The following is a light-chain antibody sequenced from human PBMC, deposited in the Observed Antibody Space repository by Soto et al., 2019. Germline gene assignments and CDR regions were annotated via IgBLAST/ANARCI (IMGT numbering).Light chain of an antibody. CDR3: QQRSNWPPIFT. CDR1: QSVGSY. CDR2: DAS. Sequence: EIVLTQSPATLSLSPGERATLSCRASQSVGSYLAWYQQKPGQAPRLLIYDASNRATGIPARFSGSGSGTDFTLTISSREPEDFAVYYCQQRSNWPPIFTFGPGTKVDIK. J-gene: IGKJ3*01. V-gene: IGKV3-11*01.